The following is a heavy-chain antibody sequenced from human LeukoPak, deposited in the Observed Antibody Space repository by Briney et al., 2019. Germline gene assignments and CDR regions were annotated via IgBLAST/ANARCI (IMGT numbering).Heavy chain of an antibody. CDR2: IKPDGSGT. V-gene: IGHV3-7*01. D-gene: IGHD5-12*01. CDR1: GFTFGSYW. J-gene: IGHJ4*02. Sequence: GGSLRLSCAASGFTFGSYWMSWVRQAPGKGLEWVANIKPDGSGTYYLDSVKGRFTISRDNAKNSLYLQINSLRAEDTAVYYCARIGLREGWAFDYWGQGTLVTVSS. CDR3: ARIGLREGWAFDY.